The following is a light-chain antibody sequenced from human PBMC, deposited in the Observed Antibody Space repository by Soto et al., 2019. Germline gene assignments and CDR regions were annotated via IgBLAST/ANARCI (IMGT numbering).Light chain of an antibody. CDR2: DVS. Sequence: QSALTQPPSASGSLGQSVTISCTGTSSDVGGYNYVSWYQQHPGKAPKLMIYDVSQRPSGVPDRFSGSKSGNTASLTVSGLQAEDEADYYGSSYAGSNNLVFGTGTKLTVL. CDR1: SSDVGGYNY. V-gene: IGLV2-8*01. J-gene: IGLJ1*01. CDR3: SSYAGSNNLV.